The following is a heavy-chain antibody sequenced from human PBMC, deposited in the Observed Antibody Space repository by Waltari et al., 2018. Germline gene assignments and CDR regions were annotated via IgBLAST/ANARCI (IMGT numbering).Heavy chain of an antibody. CDR1: GFTFSSYA. J-gene: IGHJ3*02. Sequence: EVQLLESGGGLVQPGGSLRLSCAASGFTFSSYAMSWVRQAPGKGLEWVSAISGSGGSTYYADSVKGRFTISRDNSKNTLYLQRNSLRAEDTAVYYCAKALTPPYSSGWYSSGGVDAFDIWGQGTMVTVSS. V-gene: IGHV3-23*01. CDR2: ISGSGGST. CDR3: AKALTPPYSSGWYSSGGVDAFDI. D-gene: IGHD6-19*01.